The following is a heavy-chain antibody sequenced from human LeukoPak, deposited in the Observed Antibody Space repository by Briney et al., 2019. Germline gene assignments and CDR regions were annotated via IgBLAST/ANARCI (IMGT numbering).Heavy chain of an antibody. J-gene: IGHJ1*01. Sequence: GGSLRLSCAASGFTFSSYAMSWVRQAPGKGLEWVSAISGSGGSTYYADSVKGLFTISRDNSKNTLYLQMNSLTAEDTAVYYCAKTYYYDSSGPRDFQHWGQGTLVTVSS. V-gene: IGHV3-23*01. D-gene: IGHD3-22*01. CDR2: ISGSGGST. CDR1: GFTFSSYA. CDR3: AKTYYYDSSGPRDFQH.